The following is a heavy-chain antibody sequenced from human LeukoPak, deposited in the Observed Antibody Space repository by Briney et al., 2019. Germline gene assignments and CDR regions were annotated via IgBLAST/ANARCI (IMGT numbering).Heavy chain of an antibody. Sequence: PGGSLRLSCEASGFTFRSYWMHWVRQAPGKGLVWVSRINSDGSSTSCAYSVKGRFTISRDNAKNTLNLQMNSLRAEDTAVYFCARGLAVDYGMDVWGQGTTVTVSS. J-gene: IGHJ6*02. D-gene: IGHD6-19*01. V-gene: IGHV3-74*01. CDR3: ARGLAVDYGMDV. CDR1: GFTFRSYW. CDR2: INSDGSST.